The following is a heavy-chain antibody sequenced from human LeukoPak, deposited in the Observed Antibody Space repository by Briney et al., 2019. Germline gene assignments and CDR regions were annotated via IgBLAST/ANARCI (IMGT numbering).Heavy chain of an antibody. Sequence: ASVKVSCKVSGYTLTELSMHWVRQAPGKGLEWMGGFDPEDGETTYAQKFQGRVTLTRDTSTTTVYMELSSLRSEDTAVYYCARDPKNDYGDYVLDNWGQGTLVTVSS. CDR2: FDPEDGET. V-gene: IGHV1-24*01. CDR3: ARDPKNDYGDYVLDN. J-gene: IGHJ4*02. CDR1: GYTLTELS. D-gene: IGHD4-17*01.